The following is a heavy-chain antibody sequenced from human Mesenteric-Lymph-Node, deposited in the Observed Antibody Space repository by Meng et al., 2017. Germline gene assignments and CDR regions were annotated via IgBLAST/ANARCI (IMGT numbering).Heavy chain of an antibody. D-gene: IGHD5-18*01. CDR3: ARCGGYSYGYWGYYFDY. Sequence: GGSLRLSCAASGFTFSSYEMNWVRQAPGKGLEWVSYISSSGSTIYYADSVKGRFTISRDNAKNSLYLQMNSLRAEDTAVYYCARCGGYSYGYWGYYFDYWGQGTLVTGYS. V-gene: IGHV3-48*03. J-gene: IGHJ4*02. CDR2: ISSSGSTI. CDR1: GFTFSSYE.